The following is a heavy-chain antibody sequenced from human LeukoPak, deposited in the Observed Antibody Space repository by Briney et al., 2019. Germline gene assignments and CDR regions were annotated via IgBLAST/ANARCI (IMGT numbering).Heavy chain of an antibody. D-gene: IGHD3-10*01. CDR3: ARAFFGFDY. CDR1: GGSISSSNW. Sequence: PSGTLSLTCAVSGGSISSSNWWSWVRQPPGKGLEWIGSIYHSGSTYYNPSLKSRVTISVDTSKNQFSLKLTSVTAADTAVYYCARAFFGFDYWGQGTLVTVSS. CDR2: IYHSGST. J-gene: IGHJ4*02. V-gene: IGHV4-4*02.